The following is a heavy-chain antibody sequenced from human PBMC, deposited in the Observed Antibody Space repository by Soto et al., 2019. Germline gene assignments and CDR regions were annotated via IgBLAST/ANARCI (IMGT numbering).Heavy chain of an antibody. J-gene: IGHJ5*02. Sequence: GGSLRLSCAASGFTFSGYWMYWVRQSPGKGLVWVSRIDGDGTSTGYADSVKGRFTIPRDNAKNTLYLQMNSLRAEDTAVYYCARDPRNLGLDPWGLGTLVTVSS. D-gene: IGHD4-4*01. CDR2: IDGDGTST. CDR1: GFTFSGYW. V-gene: IGHV3-74*01. CDR3: ARDPRNLGLDP.